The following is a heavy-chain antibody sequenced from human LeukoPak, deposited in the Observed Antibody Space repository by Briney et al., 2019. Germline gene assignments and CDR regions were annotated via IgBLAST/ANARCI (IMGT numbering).Heavy chain of an antibody. Sequence: NHGESLKISCKGSGYSFNSYWIGWVRQMPGKGLEWMGIIYPGDSDTRYSPSFQGQVTISADKSISTAYLQWSSLKASDTAIYYCAREPDSSGYSFDYWGQGALVTVSS. CDR1: GYSFNSYW. V-gene: IGHV5-51*01. CDR2: IYPGDSDT. J-gene: IGHJ4*02. D-gene: IGHD3-22*01. CDR3: AREPDSSGYSFDY.